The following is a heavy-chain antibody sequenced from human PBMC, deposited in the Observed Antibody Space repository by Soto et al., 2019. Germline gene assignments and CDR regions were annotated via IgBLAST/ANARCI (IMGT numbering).Heavy chain of an antibody. CDR1: GGKIIGSDW. D-gene: IGHD3-3*01. CDR3: ARDQGGYDFWSGYLDDAFDI. CDR2: IYHSGST. V-gene: IGHV4-4*02. J-gene: IGHJ3*02. Sequence: HTCPVSGGKIIGSDWWSWVRQPPGKGLMWIGEIYHSGSTNYNPSLKSRVTRSVDKSKNQFSLKLSSVTAADTAVYYCARDQGGYDFWSGYLDDAFDIWGQGTMVTVSS.